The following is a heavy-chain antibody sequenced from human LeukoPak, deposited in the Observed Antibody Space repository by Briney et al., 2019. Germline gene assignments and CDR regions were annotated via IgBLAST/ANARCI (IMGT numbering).Heavy chain of an antibody. J-gene: IGHJ6*02. V-gene: IGHV3-74*01. Sequence: PGRSLRLSCAASGFTFSSSWMHWVRQAPGKGLVWVSRINHDGSTTNYVDSVKGRFTISRDNAKNTLYLQMNSLRAEDTAVFYCVRDRFYAMDVWGQGTTVTVSS. CDR1: GFTFSSSW. CDR2: INHDGSTT. CDR3: VRDRFYAMDV.